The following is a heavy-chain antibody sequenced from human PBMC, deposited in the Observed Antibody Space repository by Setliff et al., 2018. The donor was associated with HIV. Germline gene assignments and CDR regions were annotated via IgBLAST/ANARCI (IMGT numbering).Heavy chain of an antibody. J-gene: IGHJ6*02. Sequence: ASVKVSCKAPGDTFTGYYMHWVRQAPGQGLEWMGWINPNSGGTNYAQKFQGRVIMTRDTSISTAYMQLSRLRSDDTAVYYCARDRLSYNFYYYGMDVWGQGTTVT. CDR3: ARDRLSYNFYYYGMDV. CDR2: INPNSGGT. V-gene: IGHV1-2*02. CDR1: GDTFTGYY. D-gene: IGHD1-26*01.